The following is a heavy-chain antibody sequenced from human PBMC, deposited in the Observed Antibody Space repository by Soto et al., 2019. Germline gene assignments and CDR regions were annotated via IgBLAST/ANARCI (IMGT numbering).Heavy chain of an antibody. CDR1: GESLNYYY. D-gene: IGHD2-21*01. V-gene: IGHV4-34*01. Sequence: HVQLRQWGAGLLKPSDTLSLTCAVYGESLNYYYWSWIRQAPGKGLEWIGEFYQGGSTHYNPSVKSRVTISVDLSSQQFSLKLTCVTAADTATYSCARGMWPDRFANWGQGTLVTVSS. CDR3: ARGMWPDRFAN. J-gene: IGHJ5*02. CDR2: FYQGGST.